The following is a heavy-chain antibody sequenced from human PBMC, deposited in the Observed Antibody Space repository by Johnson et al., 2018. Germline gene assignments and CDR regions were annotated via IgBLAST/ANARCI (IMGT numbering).Heavy chain of an antibody. CDR1: GGSSISRNYY. J-gene: IGHJ3*02. V-gene: IGHV4-61*02. CDR3: ARDSRDTLIVGGAFDI. Sequence: QVQLQESGPGLAKPSQTLSLTCTVSGGSSISRNYYWSWIRQSTGKGLEWIGRVFTTGRTDYNPSLKSRVTISIDTSKNQFSLKLSSVTAADTAVYYCARDSRDTLIVGGAFDIWGQGTMVTVSS. CDR2: VFTTGRT. D-gene: IGHD3-22*01.